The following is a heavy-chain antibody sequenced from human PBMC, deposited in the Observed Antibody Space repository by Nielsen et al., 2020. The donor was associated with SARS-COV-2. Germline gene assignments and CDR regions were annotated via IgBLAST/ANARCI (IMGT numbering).Heavy chain of an antibody. CDR2: INHSGST. D-gene: IGHD6-13*01. J-gene: IGHJ5*02. V-gene: IGHV4-38-2*02. CDR1: GYSISSGYY. CDR3: ARGGAYSSSWYQGGWFDP. Sequence: SETLSLTCTVSGYSISSGYYWGWIRQPPGKGLEWIGEINHSGSTNYNPSLKSRVTISVDTSKNQFSLKLSSVTAADTAVYYCARGGAYSSSWYQGGWFDPWGQGTLVTVSS.